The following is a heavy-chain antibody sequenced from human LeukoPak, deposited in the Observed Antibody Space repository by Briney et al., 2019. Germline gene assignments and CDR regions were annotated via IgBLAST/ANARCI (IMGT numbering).Heavy chain of an antibody. CDR2: INPNSGGT. CDR1: GYTFTGYY. Sequence: ASVKASCKASGYTFTGYYMHWVRQAPGQGLEWMGWINPNSGGTNYAQKSHGRVTMTRDTSISTAYMALSRLRSDDTAVYYCARDLTRLTIFGVVGEGPKANDPWGQGTLVTVSS. V-gene: IGHV1-2*02. D-gene: IGHD3-3*01. CDR3: ARDLTRLTIFGVVGEGPKANDP. J-gene: IGHJ5*02.